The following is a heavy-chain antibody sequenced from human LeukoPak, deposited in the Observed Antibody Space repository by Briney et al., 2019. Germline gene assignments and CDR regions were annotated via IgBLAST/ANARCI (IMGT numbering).Heavy chain of an antibody. V-gene: IGHV3-48*01. CDR1: GFTFSSYS. J-gene: IGHJ3*02. CDR3: ARSVVVSAFDI. Sequence: GGSLRLSCAASGFTFSSYSMNWVRQAPGKGLEWVSYISSSSSTIYYADSVKGRFTISRDNAKNSLYLQMNSLRAEDTAVYYCARSVVVSAFDIWGQGTMVTVSS. D-gene: IGHD2-15*01. CDR2: ISSSSSTI.